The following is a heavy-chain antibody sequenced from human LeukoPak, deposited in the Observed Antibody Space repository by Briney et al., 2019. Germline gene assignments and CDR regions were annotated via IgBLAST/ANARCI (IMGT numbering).Heavy chain of an antibody. D-gene: IGHD3-22*01. Sequence: PGGSLRLSCAASGFTFDDYAMHWVRQAPGKGLEWVSGISWNSGSIGYADSVKGRFTISRDNAKNSLYLQMNSLRVEDTAVYYCANDKYFYDSSSKTNWGQGTLVTVSS. V-gene: IGHV3-9*01. CDR3: ANDKYFYDSSSKTN. J-gene: IGHJ4*02. CDR1: GFTFDDYA. CDR2: ISWNSGSI.